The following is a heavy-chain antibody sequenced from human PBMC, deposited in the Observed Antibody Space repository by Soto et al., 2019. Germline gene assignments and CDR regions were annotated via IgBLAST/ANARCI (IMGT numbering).Heavy chain of an antibody. CDR2: INHSGST. D-gene: IGHD3-3*01. CDR1: GGSFSGYY. V-gene: IGHV4-34*01. J-gene: IGHJ4*02. Sequence: TSETLSLTCAVYGGSFSGYYWSWIRQPPGKEMERIGEINHSGSTNYNPSPKSRLTISVDTSKNQLSVKLRSVTAADTAVYYCARRSYYGVWSGYYHPNGFDYWGQGTLVTVSS. CDR3: ARRSYYGVWSGYYHPNGFDY.